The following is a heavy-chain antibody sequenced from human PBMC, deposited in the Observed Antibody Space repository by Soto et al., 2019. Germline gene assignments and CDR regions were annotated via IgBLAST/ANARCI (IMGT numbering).Heavy chain of an antibody. CDR3: VRDPRWLQSQYYFDY. CDR2: IYYSGST. J-gene: IGHJ4*02. D-gene: IGHD5-12*01. CDR1: GGSISSYY. V-gene: IGHV4-59*12. Sequence: PSETLSLTCTVSGGSISSYYWSWIRQPPGKGLEWIAYIYYSGSTEYNPSLKSRVTISVDTSKNQFSLKLSSVTAADTAVYYCVRDPRWLQSQYYFDYWGQGTLVTVSS.